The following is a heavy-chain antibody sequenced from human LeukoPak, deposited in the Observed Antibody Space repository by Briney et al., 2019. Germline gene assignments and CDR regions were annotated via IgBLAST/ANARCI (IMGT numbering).Heavy chain of an antibody. CDR1: GASISNPY. Sequence: SETLSLTCTVSGASISNPYWSWIRQPPGKGLEWIGYIYYSGSSSYNPSLKSRVTISVDTSKNQFSLKLSSVTAADTAIYYCARRLYDSSAYYLDYWGQGTLVTVSS. V-gene: IGHV4-59*11. D-gene: IGHD3-22*01. CDR3: ARRLYDSSAYYLDY. CDR2: IYYSGSS. J-gene: IGHJ4*02.